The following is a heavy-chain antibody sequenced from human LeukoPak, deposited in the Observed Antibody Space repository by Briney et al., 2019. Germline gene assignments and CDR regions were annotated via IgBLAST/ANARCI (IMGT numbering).Heavy chain of an antibody. V-gene: IGHV6-1*01. CDR3: ARGRIAVAGKGDYYYYYMDV. Sequence: SQTLSLTCAISGDSVSSNSAAWNWIRQSPSRGLEWLGRTYYRSKWYNDYAVSVKSRITINPDTSKNQFSLQLNSVTPEDTAVYYCARGRIAVAGKGDYYYYYMDVWGKGTTVTISS. D-gene: IGHD6-19*01. J-gene: IGHJ6*03. CDR2: TYYRSKWYN. CDR1: GDSVSSNSAA.